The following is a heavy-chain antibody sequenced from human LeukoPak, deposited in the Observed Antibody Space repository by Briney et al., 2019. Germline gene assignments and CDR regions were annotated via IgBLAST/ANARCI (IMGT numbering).Heavy chain of an antibody. CDR3: AKDDRWLQFCC. V-gene: IGHV3-23*01. J-gene: IGHJ4*02. CDR2: ISGSGGST. CDR1: GFTFSSYA. D-gene: IGHD5-24*01. Sequence: PGGSLRLSCAASGFTFSSYAMSWVRQAPGKGLEWVSAISGSGGSTYYADSVKGRLTISRDNSRNTVYLQMNSLRAEDTAVYYCAKDDRWLQFCCWGQGTLVTVSA.